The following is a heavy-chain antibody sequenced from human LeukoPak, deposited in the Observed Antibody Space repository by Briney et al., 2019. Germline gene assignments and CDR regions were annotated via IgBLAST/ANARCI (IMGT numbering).Heavy chain of an antibody. CDR1: GGSISSSSYY. V-gene: IGHV4-39*07. CDR3: ARPFSYDSGYDSSWVYFQH. D-gene: IGHD5-12*01. CDR2: IYYSGST. Sequence: SETLSLTCTVSGGSISSSSYYWGWIRQPPGKGLEWIGSIYYSGSTYYNPSLKSRVTISVDTSKNQFSLKLSSVTAADTAVYYCARPFSYDSGYDSSWVYFQHWGQGTLVTVSS. J-gene: IGHJ1*01.